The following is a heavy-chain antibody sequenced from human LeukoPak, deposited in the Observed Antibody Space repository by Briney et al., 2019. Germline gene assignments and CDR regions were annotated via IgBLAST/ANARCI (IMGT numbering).Heavy chain of an antibody. J-gene: IGHJ5*02. Sequence: GGSLRLSCAASGFSFSNHGMTCVSHAPGKGLEWVSGISGSGHNIYYPVSVMGRSTITTENSKNTLYLQMNSLRAEDTAVYYYAKWRLGGGDCLYHWGQGTLVTVSS. D-gene: IGHD2-21*02. CDR2: ISGSGHNI. V-gene: IGHV3-23*01. CDR3: AKWRLGGGDCLYH. CDR1: GFSFSNHG.